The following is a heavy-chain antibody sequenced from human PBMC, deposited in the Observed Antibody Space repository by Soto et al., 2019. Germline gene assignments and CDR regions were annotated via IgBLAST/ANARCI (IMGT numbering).Heavy chain of an antibody. D-gene: IGHD3-22*01. V-gene: IGHV5-51*01. CDR2: MYPDDSDI. J-gene: IGHJ3*02. CDR1: GYSFSFYW. CDR3: ATAYVYDFENSNYYRDAFDI. Sequence: GESLKISCKASGYSFSFYWIGWVRQMPGKGLEWMAIMYPDDSDIRYSPSFEAHVTISADKSTSTAFLQWSSLKASDTAMYYCATAYVYDFENSNYYRDAFDIWGQGTLVTVSS.